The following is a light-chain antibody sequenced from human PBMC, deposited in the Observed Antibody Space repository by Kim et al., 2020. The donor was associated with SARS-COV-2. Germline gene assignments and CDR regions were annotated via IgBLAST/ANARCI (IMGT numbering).Light chain of an antibody. CDR1: QRVSNNF. V-gene: IGKV3-20*01. CDR3: QEYGGSPRYA. J-gene: IGKJ2*01. Sequence: SPGERATRSCSASQRVSNNFVAWYQQKPGQAPRLLISGAASRATGMPDRFSGSGCGTDFTLTISRVEPEDFAVYYCQEYGGSPRYAFGQGTKLEI. CDR2: GAA.